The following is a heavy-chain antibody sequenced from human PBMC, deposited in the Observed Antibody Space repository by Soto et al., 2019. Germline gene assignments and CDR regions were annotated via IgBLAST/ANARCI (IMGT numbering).Heavy chain of an antibody. V-gene: IGHV4-59*08. CDR2: IYYSGST. CDR3: ARRWGGVLDY. CDR1: GGSISSYY. Sequence: QVQLQESGPGLVKPSETLSLTCTVSGGSISSYYWSWIRQPPGKGLEWIGYIYYSGSTNCNPSLKRRVTISVVTSKNQLYLKLISVPAADTAVYYCARRWGGVLDYWGQGTLVTVYS. J-gene: IGHJ4*02. D-gene: IGHD3-10*01.